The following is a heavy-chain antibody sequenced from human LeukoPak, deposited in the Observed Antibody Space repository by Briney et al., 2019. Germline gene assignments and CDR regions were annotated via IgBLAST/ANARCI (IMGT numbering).Heavy chain of an antibody. CDR1: GYTFSSYA. J-gene: IGHJ4*02. V-gene: IGHV3-23*01. D-gene: IGHD3-3*01. CDR2: ISGSGGST. Sequence: GGSLRLSCAASGYTFSSYAMSWVRQAPGKGLEWVSAISGSGGSTYYADSVKGRFTISRDNSKNTLYLQMNSLRAEDTAVYYCAMGGASSYDFWSGYQFDYWGQGTLVTVSS. CDR3: AMGGASSYDFWSGYQFDY.